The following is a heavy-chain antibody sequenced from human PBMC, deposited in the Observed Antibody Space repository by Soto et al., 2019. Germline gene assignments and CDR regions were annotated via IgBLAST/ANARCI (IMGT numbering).Heavy chain of an antibody. J-gene: IGHJ3*02. Sequence: SVKVSCKASGGTFSSYAISWVRQATGQGLEWMGGIIPIFGTANYAQKFQGRVTITADKSTSTAYMELSSLRSEDTAVYYCARGVDYGLRNAFDIWGQGTMVTVSS. CDR1: GGTFSSYA. CDR2: IIPIFGTA. CDR3: ARGVDYGLRNAFDI. D-gene: IGHD4-17*01. V-gene: IGHV1-69*06.